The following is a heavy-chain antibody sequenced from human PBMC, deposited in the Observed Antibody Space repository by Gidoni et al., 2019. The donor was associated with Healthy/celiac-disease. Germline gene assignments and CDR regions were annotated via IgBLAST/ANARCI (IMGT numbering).Heavy chain of an antibody. CDR2: IYPGDSDT. D-gene: IGHD3-22*01. V-gene: IGHV5-51*01. CDR1: GYSFTSYW. CDR3: ARQTYYYDSSGYLLDY. Sequence: EVQLVQSGAEVKKPGESLKISCKGSGYSFTSYWIGWVRQMPGKGLEWMGIIYPGDSDTRDSPSFQGQVTISADKSISTAYLQWSSLKASDTAMYYCARQTYYYDSSGYLLDYWGQGTLVTVSS. J-gene: IGHJ4*02.